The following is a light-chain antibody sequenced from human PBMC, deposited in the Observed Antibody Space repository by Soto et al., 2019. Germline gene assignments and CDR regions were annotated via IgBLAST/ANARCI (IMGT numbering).Light chain of an antibody. Sequence: EIVLTQSPATLSLSPGERATLSCRASQSVSSYLAWYQQKPGQAPRLLIYDASNRAPGIPARFSGSGSGTGFSLTISSLEPEDIAVYYCQQYVNWPPWTFGQGTKVQIK. J-gene: IGKJ1*01. CDR1: QSVSSY. CDR3: QQYVNWPPWT. CDR2: DAS. V-gene: IGKV3-11*01.